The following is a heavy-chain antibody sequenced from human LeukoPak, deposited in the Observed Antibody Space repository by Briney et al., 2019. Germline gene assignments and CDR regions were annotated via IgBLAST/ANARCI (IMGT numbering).Heavy chain of an antibody. CDR1: GFTFSSYS. J-gene: IGHJ3*02. CDR2: ISSSGSTI. Sequence: GGSLRLSCAASGFTFSSYSMNWVRQAPGKGLEWVSYISSSGSTIYYADSVKGRFTISRDNAKNSLYLQMNSLRAEDTAVYYCARDPAYYYDSSGAFDIWGQGTMVTVSS. D-gene: IGHD3-22*01. CDR3: ARDPAYYYDSSGAFDI. V-gene: IGHV3-48*04.